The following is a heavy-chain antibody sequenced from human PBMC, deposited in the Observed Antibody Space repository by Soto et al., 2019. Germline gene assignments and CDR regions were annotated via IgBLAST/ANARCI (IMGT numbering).Heavy chain of an antibody. D-gene: IGHD3-22*01. V-gene: IGHV3-33*01. Sequence: QVQLVESGGGVVQPGRSLRLSCAASGFTFSSYGMHWVRQAPGKGLEWVAVIWYDGSNKYYADSVKGRFTISRDNSKNTLYLQMNSRRAEDTAVYYCARDRGYYDSSGYYGINYFDYWGQGTLVTVSS. J-gene: IGHJ4*02. CDR1: GFTFSSYG. CDR3: ARDRGYYDSSGYYGINYFDY. CDR2: IWYDGSNK.